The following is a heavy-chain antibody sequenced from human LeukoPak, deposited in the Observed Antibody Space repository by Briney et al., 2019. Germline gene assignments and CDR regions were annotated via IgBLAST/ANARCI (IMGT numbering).Heavy chain of an antibody. V-gene: IGHV3-66*01. CDR3: ARGFSGYDPFDY. CDR2: IYSGGTT. Sequence: HPGGSLRLSCAVSGFTVSGNYMSWVRQARGKGLEWVSVIYSGGTTYYADSVKGRFTISRDNSKNTLYLQMNSLIAEDTAVYYCARGFSGYDPFDYWGQGTLVTVSS. D-gene: IGHD5-12*01. J-gene: IGHJ4*02. CDR1: GFTVSGNY.